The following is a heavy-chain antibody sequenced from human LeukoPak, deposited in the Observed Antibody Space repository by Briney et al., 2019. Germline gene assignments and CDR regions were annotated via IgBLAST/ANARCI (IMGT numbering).Heavy chain of an antibody. J-gene: IGHJ6*03. CDR2: IYYSGST. CDR1: GGSISSYY. CDR3: ARVYSSTRNNYYYYYFMDV. V-gene: IGHV4-59*08. D-gene: IGHD6-13*01. Sequence: SETLSLTCTVSGGSISSYYWSWIRQPPGKGLEWIGYIYYSGSTNYNPSLKSRVTISVDTSKNQFSPRLSSVTAADTVIYYCARVYSSTRNNYYYYYFMDVWGRGTTVTVSS.